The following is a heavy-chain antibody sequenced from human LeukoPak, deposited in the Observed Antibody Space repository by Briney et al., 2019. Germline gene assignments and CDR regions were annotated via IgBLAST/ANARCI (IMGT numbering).Heavy chain of an antibody. CDR3: AKGAPYQYDSSGYPRDFPFDY. Sequence: PGGSLRLSCAASGFTLDDYVMHWVRQAPGKGLEWVSGISGSGGSTYYADFVKGRFTISRDNSQNTMFLQMYRLRAEDTAVYYCAKGAPYQYDSSGYPRDFPFDYWGQGTLVTVSS. J-gene: IGHJ4*02. CDR1: GFTLDDYV. V-gene: IGHV3-23*01. CDR2: ISGSGGST. D-gene: IGHD3-22*01.